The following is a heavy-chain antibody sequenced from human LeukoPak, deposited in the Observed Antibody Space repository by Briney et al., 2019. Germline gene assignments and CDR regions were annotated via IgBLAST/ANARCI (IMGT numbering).Heavy chain of an antibody. V-gene: IGHV3-7*01. D-gene: IGHD1-26*01. CDR1: EFTFSDYW. Sequence: GGSLRLSCAASEFTFSDYWMTWVRQAPGKGLEWVANVNQDGNNKNYMESVKGRFTISRGNAKNSLYLQMNSLRAEDTAVYYCARILGGDEGADYWGQGTLVTVSS. CDR2: VNQDGNNK. CDR3: ARILGGDEGADY. J-gene: IGHJ4*02.